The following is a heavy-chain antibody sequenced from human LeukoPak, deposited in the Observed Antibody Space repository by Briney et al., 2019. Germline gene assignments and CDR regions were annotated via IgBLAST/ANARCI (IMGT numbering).Heavy chain of an antibody. CDR3: ARLQGVVRGVIPGYNWFDP. V-gene: IGHV5-51*03. CDR1: GYSFTSYW. D-gene: IGHD3-10*01. J-gene: IGHJ5*02. Sequence: KPGESLKISCKGSGYSFTSYWIGWVRQMPGKGLEWMGIIYPGDSDTRYSPSFQGQVTISADKSISPAYLQWSSLKASDTAMYYCARLQGVVRGVIPGYNWFDPWGQGTLVTVSS. CDR2: IYPGDSDT.